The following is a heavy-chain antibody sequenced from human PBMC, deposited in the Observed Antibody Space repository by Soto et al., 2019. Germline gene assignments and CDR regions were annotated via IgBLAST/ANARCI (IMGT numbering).Heavy chain of an antibody. CDR2: ISYDGSNK. CDR3: ARVLRFLEWLPQRYGMDV. V-gene: IGHV3-30-3*01. Sequence: GGSLRLSCAASGFTFSSYAMHWVRQAPGKGLEWVAVISYDGSNKYYADSVKGRFTISRENSKNSLYLQMNSLRAEDTAVYYCARVLRFLEWLPQRYGMDVWGQGTTVTVSS. CDR1: GFTFSSYA. J-gene: IGHJ6*02. D-gene: IGHD3-3*01.